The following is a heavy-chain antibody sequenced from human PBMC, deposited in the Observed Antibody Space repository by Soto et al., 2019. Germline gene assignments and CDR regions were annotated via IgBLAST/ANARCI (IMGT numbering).Heavy chain of an antibody. CDR2: ICTAGDT. D-gene: IGHD6-13*01. Sequence: GGSLRLSFAASGFTFSSYDIHWVRQAPGKGLEWVSAICTAGDTYYPCSVKGRFTISRENAKNSLYLQMNSLRAWDTAVDSCARAAAGQGGFDPWGQGTRVTVSS. CDR1: GFTFSSYD. CDR3: ARAAAGQGGFDP. J-gene: IGHJ5*02. V-gene: IGHV3-13*01.